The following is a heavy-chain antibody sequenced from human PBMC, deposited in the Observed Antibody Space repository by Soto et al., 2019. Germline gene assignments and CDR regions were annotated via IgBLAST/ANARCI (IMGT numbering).Heavy chain of an antibody. CDR3: AKWAGGFDY. CDR2: ISYDGSYK. CDR1: GFTFSGYG. J-gene: IGHJ4*02. Sequence: QVQLVESGGGVVQPGRSLRLSCAASGFTFSGYGMHWVRQAPGKGLEWVAVISYDGSYKYYADSVKGRFTISRDNSKNTLYRQMNSLRAEDTDVYYCAKWAGGFDYWGQGTLVTVSP. V-gene: IGHV3-30*18.